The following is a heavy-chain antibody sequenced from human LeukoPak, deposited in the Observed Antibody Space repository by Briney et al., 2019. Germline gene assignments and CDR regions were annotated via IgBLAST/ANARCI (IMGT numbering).Heavy chain of an antibody. V-gene: IGHV3-23*01. CDR2: ISGSGGST. CDR3: AKDPAMVIGGAFDI. Sequence: GGSLRLSCAASGFTFSSYSMNWVRQAPGKGLEWVSAISGSGGSTYYADSVKGRFTISRDNSKNTLYLQMNSLRAEDTAVYYCAKDPAMVIGGAFDIWGQGTMVTVSS. J-gene: IGHJ3*02. CDR1: GFTFSSYS. D-gene: IGHD5-18*01.